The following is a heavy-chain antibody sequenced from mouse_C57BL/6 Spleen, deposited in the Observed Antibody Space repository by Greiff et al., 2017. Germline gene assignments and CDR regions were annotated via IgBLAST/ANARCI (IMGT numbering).Heavy chain of an antibody. Sequence: VQLQQSGAELVRPGASVKLSCKASGYTFTDYYINWVKQRPGQGLEWIARIYPGSGNTYYNEKFKGKATLTAEKSSSTAYMQLSSLTSEDSAVYFCARSDYYGTWGYAMDYWGQGTSVTVSS. CDR1: GYTFTDYY. D-gene: IGHD1-1*01. CDR2: IYPGSGNT. CDR3: ARSDYYGTWGYAMDY. V-gene: IGHV1-76*01. J-gene: IGHJ4*01.